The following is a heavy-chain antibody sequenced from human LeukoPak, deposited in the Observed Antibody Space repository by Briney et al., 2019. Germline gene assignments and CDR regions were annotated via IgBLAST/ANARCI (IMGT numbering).Heavy chain of an antibody. CDR3: ARAAYCGGDCYSGAFDI. Sequence: ASVKVSCKASGYTFTSYAMNWVRQAPGQGLEWMGWINTNTGNPTYAQGFTGRFVFSLDTSVSTAYLQISSLKAEDTAVYYCARAAYCGGDCYSGAFDIWGQGTMVTVSS. V-gene: IGHV7-4-1*02. CDR1: GYTFTSYA. CDR2: INTNTGNP. D-gene: IGHD2-21*02. J-gene: IGHJ3*02.